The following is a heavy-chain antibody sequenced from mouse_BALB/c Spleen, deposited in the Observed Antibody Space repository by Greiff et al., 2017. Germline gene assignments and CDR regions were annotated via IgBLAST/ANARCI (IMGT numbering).Heavy chain of an antibody. Sequence: VQLKESGPSLVKPSQTLSLTCSVTGDSITSGYWNWIRKFPGNKLEYMGYISYSGSTYYNPSLKSRISITRDTSKNQYYLQLNSVTTEDTATYYCARYSITTATSCWYFDVWGAGTTVTVSS. CDR3: ARYSITTATSCWYFDV. CDR1: GDSITSGY. CDR2: ISYSGST. J-gene: IGHJ1*01. V-gene: IGHV3-8*02. D-gene: IGHD1-2*01.